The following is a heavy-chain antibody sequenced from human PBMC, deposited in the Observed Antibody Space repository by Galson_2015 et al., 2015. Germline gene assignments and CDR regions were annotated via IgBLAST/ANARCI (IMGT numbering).Heavy chain of an antibody. V-gene: IGHV3-7*03. CDR3: ARGGYSSSWPPYYYYYYGMDV. J-gene: IGHJ6*02. D-gene: IGHD6-13*01. CDR1: GFTFSSYW. Sequence: SLRLSCAASGFTFSSYWMSWVRQAPGKGLEWVANIKQDGSEKYYVDSVKGRFTISRDNAKNSLYLQMNSLRAEDTAVYYCARGGYSSSWPPYYYYYYGMDVWGQGTTVTVSS. CDR2: IKQDGSEK.